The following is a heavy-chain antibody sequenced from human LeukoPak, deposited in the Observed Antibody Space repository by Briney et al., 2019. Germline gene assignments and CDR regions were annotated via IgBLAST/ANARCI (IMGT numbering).Heavy chain of an antibody. Sequence: LETLSLTCTVSGGSISSYYWSWIRQPAGKGLEWIGRIYTSGSTNYNPSLKSRVTISVDKSKNQFSLKLSSVTAADTAVYYCAREQNYMVRGVNDAFDIWGQGTMVTVSS. CDR1: GGSISSYY. V-gene: IGHV4-4*07. CDR2: IYTSGST. CDR3: AREQNYMVRGVNDAFDI. J-gene: IGHJ3*02. D-gene: IGHD3-10*01.